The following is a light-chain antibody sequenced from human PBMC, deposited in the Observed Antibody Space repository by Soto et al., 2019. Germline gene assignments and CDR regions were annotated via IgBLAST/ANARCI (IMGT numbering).Light chain of an antibody. V-gene: IGLV1-44*01. CDR3: ATWDDSRNGV. CDR1: TSNIESHS. Sequence: QSVLTQPPSASGTPGQRIIISCSGSTSNIESHSVNWYQKVPGTAPKLLIITNNQRPSGVPDRFSGSKSGASASLAISGLQPEDEATYYYATWDDSRNGVFGTGTKVTVL. CDR2: TNN. J-gene: IGLJ1*01.